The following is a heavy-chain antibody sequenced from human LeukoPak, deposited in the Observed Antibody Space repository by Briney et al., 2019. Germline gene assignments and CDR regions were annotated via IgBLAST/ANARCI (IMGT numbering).Heavy chain of an antibody. Sequence: PGGSLRLSCAASGFTFSSYAMSWVRQAPGKGLEWVSAISGSGGSTYYADSVKGRFTISRDNSKNTLYLQMDSLRAEDTAVYYCAKALRWQIYYFDYWGQGTLVTVSS. J-gene: IGHJ4*02. D-gene: IGHD4-17*01. CDR1: GFTFSSYA. V-gene: IGHV3-23*01. CDR3: AKALRWQIYYFDY. CDR2: ISGSGGST.